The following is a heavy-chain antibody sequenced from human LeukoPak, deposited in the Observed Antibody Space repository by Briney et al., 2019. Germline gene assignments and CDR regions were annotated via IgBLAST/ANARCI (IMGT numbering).Heavy chain of an antibody. J-gene: IGHJ4*02. CDR1: GGTFSSYA. Sequence: ASVKVSCKASGGTFSSYAISWVRQAPGQGLEWMGGIIPIFGTANYAQKFQGRVTITADESTSTAYMEPSSLRSEDTAVYYCAREDGYSSGSFDYWGQGTLVTVSS. CDR2: IIPIFGTA. D-gene: IGHD6-19*01. V-gene: IGHV1-69*13. CDR3: AREDGYSSGSFDY.